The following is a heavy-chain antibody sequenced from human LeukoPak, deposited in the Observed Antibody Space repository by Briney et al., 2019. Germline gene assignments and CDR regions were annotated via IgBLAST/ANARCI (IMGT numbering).Heavy chain of an antibody. CDR3: ARRHHFGFLDS. CDR1: GVIFPSYW. Sequence: PGMSLRLSCAASGVIFPSYWMTWVRQAPGKGLEWVANIKQDGSEKYYVDSVKGRFTISRDNAKNSVYLQMNSLRAEDTAVYYCARRHHFGFLDSWGQGTLVTVSS. D-gene: IGHD3-10*01. J-gene: IGHJ4*02. CDR2: IKQDGSEK. V-gene: IGHV3-7*04.